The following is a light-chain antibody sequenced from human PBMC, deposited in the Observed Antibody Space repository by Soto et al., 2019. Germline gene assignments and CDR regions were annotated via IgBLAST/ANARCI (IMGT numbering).Light chain of an antibody. CDR2: GAS. CDR1: QSISSSY. CDR3: KQYCSSQWT. J-gene: IGKJ1*01. Sequence: EDVMPRWRATVPWCTGEGGKRAWRGSQSISSSYLAWYQQKPGQAHRLLIYGASSRATGIQDRFSGSGSGTDFTLTIRRLEPEDLAVYYCKQYCSSQWTFGQGTKVDIK. V-gene: IGKV3-20*01.